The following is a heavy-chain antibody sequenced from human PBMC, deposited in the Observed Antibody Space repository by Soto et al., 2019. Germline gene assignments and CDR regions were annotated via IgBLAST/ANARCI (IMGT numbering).Heavy chain of an antibody. CDR2: IYHSGTF. V-gene: IGHV4-4*02. CDR3: VRSVPAATWAYTGMDV. D-gene: IGHD2-15*01. CDR1: GGSVESSSC. J-gene: IGHJ6*02. Sequence: QVRLKESGPGLVKPSGTLSLTCAVSGGSVESSSCWSWVRQAPGKGLEWIGEIYHSGTFNYNPSLASRVSMSVDKATNQFSLNLNSVTAADTAVYYCVRSVPAATWAYTGMDVWGQGTTVTVSS.